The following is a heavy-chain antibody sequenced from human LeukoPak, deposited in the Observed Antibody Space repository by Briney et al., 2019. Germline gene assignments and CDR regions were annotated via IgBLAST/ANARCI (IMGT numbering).Heavy chain of an antibody. CDR2: ISIAGDT. V-gene: IGHV3-13*01. CDR3: VRAHVGAGLAFDI. J-gene: IGHJ3*02. CDR1: GFSFSSYD. D-gene: IGHD1-26*01. Sequence: GGSLRLSCAASGFSFSSYDMHWVRQAAGRGLEWVSAISIAGDTYYPDPVKGRFTISRENAKNSFYLQMNSLTAGDTAVYYCVRAHVGAGLAFDIWGQGTMVTVSS.